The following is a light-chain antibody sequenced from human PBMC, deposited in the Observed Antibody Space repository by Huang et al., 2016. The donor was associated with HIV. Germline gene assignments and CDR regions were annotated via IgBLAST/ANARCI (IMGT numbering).Light chain of an antibody. CDR3: QQYNNGPPYT. V-gene: IGKV3-15*01. J-gene: IGKJ2*01. CDR1: QSVSTI. Sequence: EIVMTQSPVTLSVSPGERATLSCRASQSVSTILAWYQQKPGQPPRLLIYGASVRATGVPARFSGSGSGTEFTLTISNVQSEDFAVYHCQQYNNGPPYTFGQGTKLEIK. CDR2: GAS.